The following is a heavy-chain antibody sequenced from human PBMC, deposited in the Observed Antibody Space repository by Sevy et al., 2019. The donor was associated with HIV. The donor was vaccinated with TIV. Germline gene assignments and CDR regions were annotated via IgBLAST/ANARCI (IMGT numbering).Heavy chain of an antibody. J-gene: IGHJ4*02. CDR2: LSFGCGQI. CDR3: AREGCTKPHDY. D-gene: IGHD2-8*01. V-gene: IGHV3-23*01. Sequence: GGSLRLSCAASGFTFSKYSMSWVRQPPGKGLEWVSTLSFGCGQINYADSVKGRFTISRENSKSSVYLQMNNLSPEDTAVYYCAREGCTKPHDYWGQGILVTVSS. CDR1: GFTFSKYS.